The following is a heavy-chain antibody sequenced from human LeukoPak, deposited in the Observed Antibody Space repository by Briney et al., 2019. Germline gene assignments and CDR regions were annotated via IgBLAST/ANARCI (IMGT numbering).Heavy chain of an antibody. CDR3: ATEIGGGPYYFDS. V-gene: IGHV1-69*04. CDR1: GGTFSNYA. D-gene: IGHD2/OR15-2a*01. CDR2: IVPILDIT. J-gene: IGHJ4*02. Sequence: SVKVSCKASGGTFSNYAITWVRQAPGQGFEFMGRIVPILDITNYAQKFQGRVTTTADRSTTTAYMELSSLRSDDTAVYYCATEIGGGPYYFDSWGQGTLVTVSS.